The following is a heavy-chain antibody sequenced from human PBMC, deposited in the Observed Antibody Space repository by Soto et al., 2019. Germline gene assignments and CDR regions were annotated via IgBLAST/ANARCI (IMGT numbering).Heavy chain of an antibody. V-gene: IGHV4-39*01. CDR2: ICYSGST. Sequence: PSETLSLTCTVSGGSISSSSYYWGWIRQPPGKGMERIGSICYSGSTYCNTSLKSRVTISVDTSKNHFSLKLSFVTAADTAVYYCARRDGTIFGVVGDFDYWGQG. D-gene: IGHD3-3*01. J-gene: IGHJ4*02. CDR1: GGSISSSSYY. CDR3: ARRDGTIFGVVGDFDY.